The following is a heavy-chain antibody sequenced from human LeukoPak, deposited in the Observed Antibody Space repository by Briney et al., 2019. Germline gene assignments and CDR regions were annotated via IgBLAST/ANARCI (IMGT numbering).Heavy chain of an antibody. CDR2: ISSIGSYT. Sequence: PGGSLRLSCATSGFTFSDHYMSWIRQAPGKGLEWVSYISSIGSYTNYADSVKGRFTVSRDNAKNSLYLQMNSVRVEDTAVYYCASPAAGTNFDCWGQGTLVIVSS. V-gene: IGHV3-11*03. CDR1: GFTFSDHY. J-gene: IGHJ4*02. CDR3: ASPAAGTNFDC. D-gene: IGHD6-13*01.